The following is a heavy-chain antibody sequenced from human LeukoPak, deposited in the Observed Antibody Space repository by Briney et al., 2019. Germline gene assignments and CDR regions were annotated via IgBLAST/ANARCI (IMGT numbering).Heavy chain of an antibody. V-gene: IGHV1-18*01. CDR2: IGAYNGNT. CDR3: ARVVIDFWSGYYTTYYFDY. CDR1: GYTFTSYG. Sequence: ASVKVSCKASGYTFTSYGISWVRQAPGQGLEWMGWIGAYNGNTNYAQKLQGRVTMTTDTSTSTAYMELRSLRSDDTAVYYCARVVIDFWSGYYTTYYFDYWGQGTLVTVSS. D-gene: IGHD3-3*01. J-gene: IGHJ4*02.